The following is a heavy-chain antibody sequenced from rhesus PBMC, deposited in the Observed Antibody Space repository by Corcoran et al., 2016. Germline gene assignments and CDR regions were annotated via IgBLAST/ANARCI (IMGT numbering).Heavy chain of an antibody. CDR3: ARRWPYSSWSFDY. CDR1: GGSISSSY. V-gene: IGHV4-169*01. CDR2: IGGSSGSP. J-gene: IGHJ4*01. Sequence: QLQLQESGPGLVKPSETLSLTCAVSGGSISSSYWSWIRQVPGKGLEWIGYIGGSSGSPNYNPSLKRRVTLSVDTSKNQLSLKLSSVTAADTAVYYCARRWPYSSWSFDYWGQGVLVTVSS. D-gene: IGHD6-13*01.